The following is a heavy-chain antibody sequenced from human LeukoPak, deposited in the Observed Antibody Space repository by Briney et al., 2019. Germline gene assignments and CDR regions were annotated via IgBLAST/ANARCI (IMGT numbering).Heavy chain of an antibody. CDR1: GFSFSSYW. CDR2: IKQDGSEK. J-gene: IGHJ5*02. CDR3: ARSPGVRGVQGNWFDP. V-gene: IGHV3-7*01. Sequence: GGSLRLSCAASGFSFSSYWMSWVRQAPGKGLEWVANIKQDGSEKYFVDSVKGRFTISRDNAKNSLSLQMNTLRVEDTAVYYCARSPGVRGVQGNWFDPWGQGTLVSVSS. D-gene: IGHD3-10*01.